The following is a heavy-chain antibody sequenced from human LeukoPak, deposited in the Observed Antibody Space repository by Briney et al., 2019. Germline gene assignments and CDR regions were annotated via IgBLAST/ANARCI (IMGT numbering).Heavy chain of an antibody. CDR1: GYTFTDYY. J-gene: IGHJ4*02. D-gene: IGHD7-27*01. Sequence: ASVKVSCRASGYTFTDYYFHWVRQAPGQGLEWMGWVNSNSGGTNYAQNFQGRVTLTRDTSVTTVYMELTRLTSDDTAVYYCARITATSWGPDYWGQGTLVTVSS. CDR3: ARITATSWGPDY. CDR2: VNSNSGGT. V-gene: IGHV1-2*02.